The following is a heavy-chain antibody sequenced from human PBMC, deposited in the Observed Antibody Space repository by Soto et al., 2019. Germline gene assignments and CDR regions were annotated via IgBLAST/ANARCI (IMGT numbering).Heavy chain of an antibody. CDR2: LGGSGGST. V-gene: IGHV3-23*01. CDR3: AKKLGSWYRGPFDY. Sequence: EVQLLESGGGLVQPGGSLRLSCAASGFTFSSYAMSWVRQAPGKGLEWVSALGGSGGSTYYADSVKGRFTISRDNSKNTLYLQMNSLRAEDTALYYCAKKLGSWYRGPFDYWGQGTLVTVSS. D-gene: IGHD6-13*01. CDR1: GFTFSSYA. J-gene: IGHJ4*02.